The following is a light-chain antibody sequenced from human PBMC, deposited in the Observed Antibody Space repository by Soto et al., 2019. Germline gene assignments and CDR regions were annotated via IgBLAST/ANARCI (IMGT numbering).Light chain of an antibody. CDR1: QSVRNN. CDR2: GIS. J-gene: IGKJ4*01. V-gene: IGKV3-15*01. CDR3: QHYSDWPLT. Sequence: EIVMTQSPATLSVSPGERAKLSCRASQSVRNNYLAWYQQNPGQAPRLFIYGISTRATGIPARFSGSGSGTEFTLTIISLQSEDFAVYYCQHYSDWPLTFGGGTKVDIK.